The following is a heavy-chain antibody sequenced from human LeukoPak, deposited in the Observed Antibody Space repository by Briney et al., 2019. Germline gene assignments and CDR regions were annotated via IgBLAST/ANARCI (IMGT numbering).Heavy chain of an antibody. Sequence: PGGSLRLSCAVSGITLSNYGMSWVRQAPGKGLEWVAGISDGGGSRNYADSVKGRFTISRDNPKNTLYLQMNSLRAEDTAMYYCARVRFEGNYGFYFDYWGQGTLVTVSS. CDR3: ARVRFEGNYGFYFDY. J-gene: IGHJ4*02. V-gene: IGHV3-23*01. CDR1: GITLSNYG. CDR2: ISDGGGSR. D-gene: IGHD1-7*01.